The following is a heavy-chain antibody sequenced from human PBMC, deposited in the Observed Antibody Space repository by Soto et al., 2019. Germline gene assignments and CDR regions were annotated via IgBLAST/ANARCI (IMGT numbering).Heavy chain of an antibody. CDR2: ISAYNGNT. V-gene: IGHV1-18*01. CDR1: GYTFTSYG. CDR3: ARDRDIVVVVAATDAFDY. Sequence: ASVKVSCKASGYTFTSYGISWVRQAPGQGREWMGWISAYNGNTNYAQKLQGRVTMTTDTSTSTAYMELRSLRSDDTAVYYCARDRDIVVVVAATDAFDYWGQGXMVTVSS. D-gene: IGHD2-15*01. J-gene: IGHJ4*02.